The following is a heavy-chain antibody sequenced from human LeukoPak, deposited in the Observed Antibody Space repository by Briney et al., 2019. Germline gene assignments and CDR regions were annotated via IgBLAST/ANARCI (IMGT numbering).Heavy chain of an antibody. V-gene: IGHV3-30*02. CDR1: GFTFSSYG. J-gene: IGHJ2*01. CDR3: AKDAPDYGGNSWNWYFDL. Sequence: QPGGSLRLSCAASGFTFSSYGMHWVRQAPGKGLEWVAFIRYDGSNKYYADSVKGRFTISRDNSKNTLYLQMNSLRAEDTAVYYCAKDAPDYGGNSWNWYFDLWGRGTLVTVSS. CDR2: IRYDGSNK. D-gene: IGHD4-23*01.